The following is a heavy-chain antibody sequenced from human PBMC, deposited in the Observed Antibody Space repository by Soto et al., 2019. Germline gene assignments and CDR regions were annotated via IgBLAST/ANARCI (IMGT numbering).Heavy chain of an antibody. CDR1: GGTCGNSA. CDR3: ARDKDRLQLGGNYYYAMEV. Sequence: QVQLVQSGAEVKKPGASVTVSCKASGGTCGNSAISWVRHAPGQGLEWMGGISPIFPTPDYAQKVQGRVMITEEEATSTGYGEFTSLRSEDTAVYYFARDKDRLQLGGNYYYAMEVWGQGTKVTVSS. J-gene: IGHJ6*02. CDR2: ISPIFPTP. V-gene: IGHV1-69*01. D-gene: IGHD3-3*02.